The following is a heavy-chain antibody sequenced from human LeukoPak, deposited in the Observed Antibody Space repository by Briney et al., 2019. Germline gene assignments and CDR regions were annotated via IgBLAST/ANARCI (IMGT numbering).Heavy chain of an antibody. D-gene: IGHD2-2*01. CDR3: ARRGRNGFVVVPAATYYYYYMDV. V-gene: IGHV1-8*03. J-gene: IGHJ6*03. CDR1: GYTFTSYD. Sequence: GASVKVSCKASGYTFTSYDINWVRQATGQGLGWMGWMNPNSGNTGYAQKFQGRVTITRNTSISTAYMELSSLRSEDTAVYYCARRGRNGFVVVPAATYYYYYMDVWGKGTTVTVSS. CDR2: MNPNSGNT.